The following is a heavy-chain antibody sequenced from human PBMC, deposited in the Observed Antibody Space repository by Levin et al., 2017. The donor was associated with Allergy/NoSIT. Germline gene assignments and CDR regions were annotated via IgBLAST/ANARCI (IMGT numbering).Heavy chain of an antibody. CDR1: GGAGRGDE. Sequence: PSETLSLTCAVEGGAGRGDEGRGRRKRRGKGLEWIGEINHSGSTNYILAFTRRVPLSVDTSKNQFSLKLSSVTAADTAVYYCAREWCSSTSCYGYWGQGTLVTVSS. CDR3: AREWCSSTSCYGY. CDR2: INHSGST. D-gene: IGHD2-2*01. J-gene: IGHJ4*02. V-gene: IGHV4-34*01.